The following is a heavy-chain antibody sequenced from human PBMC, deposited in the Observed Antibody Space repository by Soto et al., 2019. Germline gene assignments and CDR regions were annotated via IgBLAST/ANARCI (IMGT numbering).Heavy chain of an antibody. CDR2: IWFDGINR. V-gene: IGHV3-33*01. D-gene: IGHD6-13*01. J-gene: IGHJ5*02. CDR3: ARGNSQDDR. CDR1: GIAFNSSG. Sequence: PGGSLRLSCATSGIAFNSSGMHCLRHSPGEGLEWLALIWFDGINRIYADSGKGRFTISRDNSKNTRYRQRDSLRADDTAIYYCARGNSQDDRGGQGILFTVSS.